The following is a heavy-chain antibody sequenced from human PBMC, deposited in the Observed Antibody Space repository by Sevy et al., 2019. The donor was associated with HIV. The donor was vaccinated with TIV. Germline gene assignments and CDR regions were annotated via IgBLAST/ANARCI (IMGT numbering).Heavy chain of an antibody. J-gene: IGHJ4*02. V-gene: IGHV3-7*01. D-gene: IGHD2-21*01. CDR1: GFTFSDYY. CDR2: INQDGSQK. CDR3: ARELWPGDY. Sequence: GGSLGLSCAASGFTFSDYYMGWVRKAPGKGLEWLANINQDGSQKNYVDSVKGRFTISRDNAKNSLSLQMNSLRVDDTAVYYCARELWPGDYWGQGTQVTVSS.